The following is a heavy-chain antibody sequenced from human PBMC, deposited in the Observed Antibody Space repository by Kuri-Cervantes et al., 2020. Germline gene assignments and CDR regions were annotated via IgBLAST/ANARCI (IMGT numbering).Heavy chain of an antibody. D-gene: IGHD6-19*01. Sequence: GESLKISCAASGFTFSSYSVNWVRQAPGKGLEWVAVISYDGSNKYYADSVKGRFTISRDNSKNTLYLQMNSLRAEDTAVYYCARVGIQEYSSGRDYWGQGTLVTVSS. CDR3: ARVGIQEYSSGRDY. CDR1: GFTFSSYS. CDR2: ISYDGSNK. V-gene: IGHV3-30*03. J-gene: IGHJ4*02.